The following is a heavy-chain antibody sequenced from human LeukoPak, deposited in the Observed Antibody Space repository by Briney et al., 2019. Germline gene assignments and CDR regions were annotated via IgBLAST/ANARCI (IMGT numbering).Heavy chain of an antibody. CDR2: IKQDGSEK. D-gene: IGHD3-22*01. J-gene: IGHJ3*02. CDR1: GFTFSSSW. Sequence: GGSLRLSCAASGFTFSSSWMSWVRQAPGKGLEWVANIKQDGSEKYYVDSVKGRFTISRDNAKNSLYLQMNSLRAEDTAVYYCARQSIVVAAAYDAFDIWGQGTLVTVSS. V-gene: IGHV3-7*01. CDR3: ARQSIVVAAAYDAFDI.